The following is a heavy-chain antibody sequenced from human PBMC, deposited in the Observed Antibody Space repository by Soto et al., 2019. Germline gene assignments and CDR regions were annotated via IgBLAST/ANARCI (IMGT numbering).Heavy chain of an antibody. J-gene: IGHJ5*02. D-gene: IGHD3-10*01. CDR3: ASAQGAGFLVP. CDR1: GGSISSGDYY. V-gene: IGHV4-30-4*01. CDR2: IYYSGST. Sequence: QMQLQESGPGLVKPSQTLSLTCTVSGGSISSGDYYWSWIRQPPGKGLEWIGYIYYSGSTYYNPSRRGRVTMSVDTSKIQFSLRLGSVTAADAAVYYCASAQGAGFLVPWGQGTLVTVSS.